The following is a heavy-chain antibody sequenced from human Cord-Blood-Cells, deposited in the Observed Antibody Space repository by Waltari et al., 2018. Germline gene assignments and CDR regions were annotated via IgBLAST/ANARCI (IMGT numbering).Heavy chain of an antibody. Sequence: QVQLVQSGAEVKKPGSSVKVLFTASGGTFSSNAISRVRQALGQRPEWMGGIIPIFGTANYAQKVQGRVTITADESTSTAYMELSSLRSEDTAVYYCARLYSSSSWYFDLWGRGTLVTVSS. D-gene: IGHD6-6*01. CDR2: IIPIFGTA. CDR3: ARLYSSSSWYFDL. V-gene: IGHV1-69*01. CDR1: GGTFSSNA. J-gene: IGHJ2*01.